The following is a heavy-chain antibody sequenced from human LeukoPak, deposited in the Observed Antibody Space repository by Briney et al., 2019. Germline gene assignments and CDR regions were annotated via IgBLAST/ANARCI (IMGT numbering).Heavy chain of an antibody. CDR1: GFTFSSYW. CDR2: INSDGSST. J-gene: IGHJ5*02. CDR3: ARGAVYCSGGSCYGWFDP. D-gene: IGHD2-15*01. Sequence: GGSLRLSCAASGFTFSSYWMHWVRQAPGKGLVWVSRINSDGSSTSYADSVKGRLTISRDNAKNTLYLQMNSLRAEDTAVYYCARGAVYCSGGSCYGWFDPWGQGTLVTVSS. V-gene: IGHV3-74*01.